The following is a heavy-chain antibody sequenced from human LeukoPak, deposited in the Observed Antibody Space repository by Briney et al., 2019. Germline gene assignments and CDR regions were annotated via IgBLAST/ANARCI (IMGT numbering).Heavy chain of an antibody. CDR1: GFTFSNYA. CDR2: ISGSGAST. V-gene: IGHV3-23*01. Sequence: GGSLRLSCAASGFTFSNYAMNWVRQAPGKGLQWVSTISGSGASTYYADSVKGRFTISRDKSKNTLYLQMNSLRAEDTAVYYCAKVLQWQVLGAFDIWGQGTMVTVPS. J-gene: IGHJ3*02. CDR3: AKVLQWQVLGAFDI. D-gene: IGHD6-19*01.